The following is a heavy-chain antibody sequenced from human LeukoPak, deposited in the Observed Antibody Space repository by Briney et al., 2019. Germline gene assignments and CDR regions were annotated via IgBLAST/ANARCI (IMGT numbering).Heavy chain of an antibody. CDR2: IKQDGSEK. V-gene: IGHV3-7*03. CDR3: AKESPVFDY. J-gene: IGHJ4*02. CDR1: GFSFSSYW. Sequence: GGSLRLSCAASGFSFSSYWMAWVRQAPGKRLEWVASIKQDGSEKYYADSVKGRFTMSKDNSKNSIYLQMNSLRAEDTAVYYCAKESPVFDYWGQGTLVTVSS.